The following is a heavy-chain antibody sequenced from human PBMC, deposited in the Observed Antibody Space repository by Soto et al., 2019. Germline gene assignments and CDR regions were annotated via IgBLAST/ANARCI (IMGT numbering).Heavy chain of an antibody. CDR1: GFTFDDYA. CDR3: AKGSEDYYDSSGPYAGRFDY. D-gene: IGHD3-22*01. V-gene: IGHV3-9*01. Sequence: GGSLRLSCAASGFTFDDYAMHWVRQAPGKGLEWVSGISWNSGSIGYADSVKGRFTISRDNAKNSLYLQMNSLRAEDTALYYCAKGSEDYYDSSGPYAGRFDYWGQGTLVTVSS. CDR2: ISWNSGSI. J-gene: IGHJ4*02.